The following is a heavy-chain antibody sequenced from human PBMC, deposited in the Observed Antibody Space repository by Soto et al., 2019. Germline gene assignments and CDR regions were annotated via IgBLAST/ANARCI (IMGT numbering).Heavy chain of an antibody. CDR3: ARRVQVWLPDYYGMDV. CDR1: GYDYVTYA. CDR2: ISTLNGNT. V-gene: IGHV1-18*01. D-gene: IGHD5-18*01. J-gene: IGHJ6*02. Sequence: QAQLVQSGAEVKKPGASVNVSCKASGYDYVTYAITWVRQRPGQGLEWMGWISTLNGNTNYAQNFQGRVTMTTDTSTRIVHLELRSLGSDVTAVYYCARRVQVWLPDYYGMDVWGQGTTVTVSS.